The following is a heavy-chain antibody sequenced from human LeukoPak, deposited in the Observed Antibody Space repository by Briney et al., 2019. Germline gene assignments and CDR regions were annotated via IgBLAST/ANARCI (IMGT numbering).Heavy chain of an antibody. V-gene: IGHV4-39*01. Sequence: SETLSLTCTVSGGSISSSSYYWGWIRQPPGKGLEWSGSIYYSGSTYYNPSLKSRVTISVDTSKNQFSLKLSSVTAADTAVYYCARVTLTSGAAIDIWGQGTVVTVSS. CDR3: ARVTLTSGAAIDI. D-gene: IGHD1-14*01. J-gene: IGHJ3*02. CDR1: GGSISSSSYY. CDR2: IYYSGST.